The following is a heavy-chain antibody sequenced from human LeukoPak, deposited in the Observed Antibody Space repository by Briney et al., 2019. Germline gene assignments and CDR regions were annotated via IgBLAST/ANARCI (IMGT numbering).Heavy chain of an antibody. CDR2: IYYSGST. Sequence: SETLSLTCAVSGGSISSNSYYWGWIRQPPGKGLEWIGSIYYSGSTYYNPSLKSRITISVDTSKNQFSLKLSSVTAADTAVYYCARTRYYYNSRSYGAPYYFDYWGQGTLVTVSS. CDR3: ARTRYYYNSRSYGAPYYFDY. CDR1: GGSISSNSYY. D-gene: IGHD3-10*01. J-gene: IGHJ4*02. V-gene: IGHV4-39*01.